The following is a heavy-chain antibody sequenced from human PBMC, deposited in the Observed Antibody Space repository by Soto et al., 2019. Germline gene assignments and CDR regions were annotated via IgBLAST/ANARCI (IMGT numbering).Heavy chain of an antibody. Sequence: EVQLVESGGGLVQPGGSLRLSCAASGFTFNSYWMHWVRQAPGKGLVWVSRINTDGSSTSYADSVKGRFTISRDNAKNTLYLQMNSLRAEDMAVYYCARELHCSSTSCYGMDVWGQGTTVTVSS. J-gene: IGHJ6*02. CDR3: ARELHCSSTSCYGMDV. CDR1: GFTFNSYW. CDR2: INTDGSST. D-gene: IGHD2-2*01. V-gene: IGHV3-74*01.